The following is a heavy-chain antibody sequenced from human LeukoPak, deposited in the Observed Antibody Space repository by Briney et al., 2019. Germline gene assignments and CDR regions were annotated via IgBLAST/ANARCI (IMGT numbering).Heavy chain of an antibody. CDR3: AREGVYDYVWGSYRLVREVYDY. CDR2: IKQDGSEK. V-gene: IGHV3-7*01. Sequence: PGGSLRLSCAASGFTFSSYWMSWVRQAPGKGLEWVANIKQDGSEKYYVDSVKGRFTISRDSAKNSLYLQMNSLRAEDTAVYYCAREGVYDYVWGSYRLVREVYDYWGQGTLVTVSS. J-gene: IGHJ4*02. CDR1: GFTFSSYW. D-gene: IGHD3-16*02.